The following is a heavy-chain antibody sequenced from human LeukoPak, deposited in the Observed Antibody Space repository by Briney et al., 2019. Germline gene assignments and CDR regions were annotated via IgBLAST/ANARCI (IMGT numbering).Heavy chain of an antibody. Sequence: GGTLRLSCVASGFTFSSYGMSWVRQAPGKGLQWVSAISGSGGSTYYADSVKGRFTISRDNSKNTLYLQMNSLRAEDTAVYYCAKDGAYSSGWYDYYYYMDVWGKGTTVTVSS. CDR1: GFTFSSYG. CDR2: ISGSGGST. V-gene: IGHV3-23*01. J-gene: IGHJ6*03. D-gene: IGHD6-19*01. CDR3: AKDGAYSSGWYDYYYYMDV.